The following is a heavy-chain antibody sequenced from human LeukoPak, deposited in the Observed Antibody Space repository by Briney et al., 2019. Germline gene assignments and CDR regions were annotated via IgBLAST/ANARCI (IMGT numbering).Heavy chain of an antibody. CDR3: ARDGYYSNYGSVRGYYYMDV. CDR2: IIPIFGTA. CDR1: GGTFSSYA. Sequence: SVKVSCKASGGTFSSYAISWVRQAPGQGLEWMGGIIPIFGTANYAQKFQGRVTITADESTSTAYMELSSLRSEDTAVYYCARDGYYSNYGSVRGYYYMDVWGKGTTVTVSS. V-gene: IGHV1-69*13. D-gene: IGHD4-11*01. J-gene: IGHJ6*03.